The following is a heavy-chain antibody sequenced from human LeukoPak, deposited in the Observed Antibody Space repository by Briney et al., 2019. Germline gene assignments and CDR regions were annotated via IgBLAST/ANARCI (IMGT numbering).Heavy chain of an antibody. J-gene: IGHJ6*03. V-gene: IGHV1-8*01. CDR2: MNPNSGNK. CDR1: GYSFTNFD. CDR3: ARGPQWRGDYYYMDV. Sequence: GASVKVSCKASGYSFTNFDINWVRQATGRGLEWMGWMNPNSGNKGYAQKFQGRVTMTMNTSITTAYMELSSLRSEDTAVYYCARGPQWRGDYYYMDVWGRGTTVTVSS. D-gene: IGHD6-19*01.